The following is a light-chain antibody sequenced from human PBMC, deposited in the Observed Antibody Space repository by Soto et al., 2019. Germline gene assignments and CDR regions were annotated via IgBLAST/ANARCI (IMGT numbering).Light chain of an antibody. CDR3: QSYDGDLSVV. V-gene: IGLV1-40*01. CDR1: SSNIGAGYD. Sequence: SVLTQPPSVSGAPGQRVTISCTGTSSNIGAGYDVHWYQQLPGSAPRLLIHGDNNRPSGVPNRFSGSKSGTSASLAITGLQDEDEADYYCQSYDGDLSVVFGGGTQLTVL. CDR2: GDN. J-gene: IGLJ2*01.